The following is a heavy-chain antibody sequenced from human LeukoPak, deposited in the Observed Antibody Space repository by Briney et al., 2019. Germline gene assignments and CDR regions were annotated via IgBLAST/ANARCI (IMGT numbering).Heavy chain of an antibody. CDR1: GYTFTAYY. J-gene: IGHJ3*02. CDR2: INPSSGGT. CDR3: ARLTYYDFWSGHNYAFDI. V-gene: IGHV1-2*02. Sequence: ASVKVSCKASGYTFTAYYMHWVRQAPGQGLEWMGWINPSSGGTNYAQKFQGRVTMTRDTSISTAYMELSRLRSDDTAVYYCARLTYYDFWSGHNYAFDIWGQGTMVTVSS. D-gene: IGHD3-3*01.